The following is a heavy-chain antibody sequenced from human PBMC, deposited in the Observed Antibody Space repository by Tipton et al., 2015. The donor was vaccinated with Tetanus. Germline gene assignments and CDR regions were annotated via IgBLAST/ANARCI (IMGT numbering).Heavy chain of an antibody. V-gene: IGHV1-2*02. CDR3: ARDRGDYIYYGMDV. CDR1: GYTFTGYY. D-gene: IGHD3-22*01. CDR2: IDPNSGGT. Sequence: QVQLVQSGAEVKKPGASVKVSCKASGYTFTGYYMYWVRQAPGQGLEWMGWIDPNSGGTVYAQKFQGRVTMTRDTSSSTAYMELRSLRSDDTAVYYCARDRGDYIYYGMDVWGPGTTVTVS. J-gene: IGHJ6*02.